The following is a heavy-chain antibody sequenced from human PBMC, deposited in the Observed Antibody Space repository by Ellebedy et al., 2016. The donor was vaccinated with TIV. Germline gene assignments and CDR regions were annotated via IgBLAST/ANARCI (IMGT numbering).Heavy chain of an antibody. D-gene: IGHD6-19*01. CDR1: GFSFSNYV. V-gene: IGHV3-30-3*01. J-gene: IGHJ4*02. CDR2: ISYDGSNK. CDR3: ARDRQWLIFDY. Sequence: GESLKISCAASGFSFSNYVMHWVRQTPGKGLGWVAVISYDGSNKYYTESVKGRFTISRDDSKNTLYLQMNSLRPEDTAVYFCARDRQWLIFDYWGQGALVTVSS.